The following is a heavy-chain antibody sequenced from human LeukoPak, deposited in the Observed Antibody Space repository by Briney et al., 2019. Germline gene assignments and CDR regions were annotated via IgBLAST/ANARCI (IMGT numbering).Heavy chain of an antibody. CDR2: VIPIFGTA. Sequence: ASVKVSCKASGGTFSSYAISWVRQAPGQGLEWMGGVIPIFGTANYAQKFQGRVTITADESTSTAYMELSSLRSEDTAVYYCATGFNFGVDYWGQGTLVTVSS. CDR3: ATGFNFGVDY. D-gene: IGHD3-10*01. V-gene: IGHV1-69*13. J-gene: IGHJ4*02. CDR1: GGTFSSYA.